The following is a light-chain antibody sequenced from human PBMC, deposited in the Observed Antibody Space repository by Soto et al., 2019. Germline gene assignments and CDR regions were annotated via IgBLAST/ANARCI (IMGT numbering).Light chain of an antibody. V-gene: IGLV2-8*01. J-gene: IGLJ1*01. CDR1: SSDVGGYNY. Sequence: QSALTQPPSASGSPGQSVTISCTGSSSDVGGYNYVSWYRQHPGKAPKLMIYGVTKRPSGVPDRFSGSRSGNTASLTVSGLQAEDEADYYCSSYAGSNNYVFGTGTKLTVL. CDR3: SSYAGSNNYV. CDR2: GVT.